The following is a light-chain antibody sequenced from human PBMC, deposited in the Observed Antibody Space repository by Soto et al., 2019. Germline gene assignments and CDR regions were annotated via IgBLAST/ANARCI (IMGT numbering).Light chain of an antibody. CDR2: AAS. CDR3: QQSYRTPPE. CDR1: PSIVKS. Sequence: DLQMTQSPSSLSASVGDRVTLSCRSSPSIVKSLNWYQQKPGKAPKLLIYAASNSHGGVPSRFSGSGSGTDFALTISSLQSEDFATYYCQQSYRTPPEFGGGTKVEIK. J-gene: IGKJ4*02. V-gene: IGKV1-39*01.